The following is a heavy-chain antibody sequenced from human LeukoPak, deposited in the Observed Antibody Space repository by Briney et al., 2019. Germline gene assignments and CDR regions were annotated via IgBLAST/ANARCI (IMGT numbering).Heavy chain of an antibody. Sequence: PSETLSLTCTVSGGSISSSSYYWGWLRQPPGKGLEWIGSIYYSGSSYYNPSLKSRVTISVDTYKNQFSLKLSSVTAADTAVYYCARLRASSGYYYYYGMDVWGQGTTVTVSS. V-gene: IGHV4-39*01. D-gene: IGHD3-22*01. CDR1: GGSISSSSYY. CDR3: ARLRASSGYYYYYGMDV. J-gene: IGHJ6*02. CDR2: IYYSGSS.